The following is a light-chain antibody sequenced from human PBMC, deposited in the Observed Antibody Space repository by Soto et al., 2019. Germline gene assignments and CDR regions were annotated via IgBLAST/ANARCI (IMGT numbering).Light chain of an antibody. Sequence: EIVMTQSPATLSVSPGERATLSCRASQSVSSKLAWYQQKPGQGPRLLIYGASTRATGIPARFSGSGSGTEFTLTISSLQSEDFAVYYCQHCSTSLWTFGQGTKVEIK. V-gene: IGKV3-15*01. CDR2: GAS. J-gene: IGKJ1*01. CDR1: QSVSSK. CDR3: QHCSTSLWT.